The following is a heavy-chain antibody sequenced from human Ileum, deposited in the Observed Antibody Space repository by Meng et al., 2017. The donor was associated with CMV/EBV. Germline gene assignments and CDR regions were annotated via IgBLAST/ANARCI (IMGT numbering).Heavy chain of an antibody. CDR3: ATGVDTALVY. CDR1: GSTFSNYP. J-gene: IGHJ4*02. CDR2: NNPVVSSI. D-gene: IGHD5-18*01. V-gene: IGHV1-69*13. Sequence: QVRLVQSGPEVTKPGSSMRVSCKASGSTFSNYPITWVRQAPGQGLAWMGLNNPVVSSIKSAHKLQGRVTITADESTSTDYLDLSSLTSDETAVYYCATGVDTALVYWGQGTLVTVSS.